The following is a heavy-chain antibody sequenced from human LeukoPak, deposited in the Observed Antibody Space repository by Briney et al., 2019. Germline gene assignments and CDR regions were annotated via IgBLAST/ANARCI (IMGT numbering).Heavy chain of an antibody. CDR2: IYYSGST. CDR1: GGSISSYY. J-gene: IGHJ4*02. D-gene: IGHD7-27*01. V-gene: IGHV4-59*01. Sequence: SETLSLTCTVSGGSISSYYWSWIRQPPGKGLEWIGYIYYSGSTNYNPSLKSRVTISVDTSKNQCPLKLSSVTAADTAVYYCARGPPGFFDYWGQGTLVTVSS. CDR3: ARGPPGFFDY.